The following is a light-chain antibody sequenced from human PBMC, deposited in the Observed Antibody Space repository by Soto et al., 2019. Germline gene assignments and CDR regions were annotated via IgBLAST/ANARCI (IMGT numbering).Light chain of an antibody. CDR1: QSVFYSPNNKNY. Sequence: DIVMTQSPDSLAVPLGERATINCKSSQSVFYSPNNKNYLGWYQQKPGQPPKLIIYWASTRESAVPERFGGSGPRTDFTLTNSRLQAEDVAVYDCQQYDGLPHPVGQGTKLDIK. CDR2: WAS. J-gene: IGKJ2*01. V-gene: IGKV4-1*01. CDR3: QQYDGLPHP.